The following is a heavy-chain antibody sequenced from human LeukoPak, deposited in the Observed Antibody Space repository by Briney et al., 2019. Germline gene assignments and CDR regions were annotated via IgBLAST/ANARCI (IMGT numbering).Heavy chain of an antibody. D-gene: IGHD1-14*01. CDR3: AAPLTGLHH. J-gene: IGHJ4*02. CDR2: FYGDGSR. CDR1: GFTFSSYA. V-gene: IGHV3-23*03. Sequence: GGSLRLSCAASGFTFSSYAMSWVRQRAGRGLEWVSGFYGDGSRHYAGSVKGRFTISRDNSKNTLDLHMNSLRAEDTAVYYCAAPLTGLHHWGQGILVTVSS.